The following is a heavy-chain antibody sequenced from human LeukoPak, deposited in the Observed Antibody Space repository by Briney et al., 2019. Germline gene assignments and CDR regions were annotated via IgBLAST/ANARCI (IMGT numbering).Heavy chain of an antibody. Sequence: GTLSLTCAVSGGSISSDNWWSWVRQPPGKGLEWVSAISANGGSTFYADSVKGRFTISRDNSKNTLYLQMNSLRAEDTAVYYCAREGDYYDSSGTRDASDIWGQGTMVTVSS. CDR1: GGSISSDN. V-gene: IGHV3-23*01. CDR3: AREGDYYDSSGTRDASDI. CDR2: ISANGGST. J-gene: IGHJ3*02. D-gene: IGHD3-22*01.